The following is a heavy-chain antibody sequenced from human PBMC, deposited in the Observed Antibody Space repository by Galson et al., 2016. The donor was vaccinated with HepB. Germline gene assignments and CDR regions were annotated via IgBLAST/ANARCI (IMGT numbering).Heavy chain of an antibody. V-gene: IGHV3-21*01. CDR3: ARGDIVGAIFDD. CDR1: GFTFSSYS. J-gene: IGHJ4*02. CDR2: ISSSSSYI. D-gene: IGHD1-26*01. Sequence: SLRLSCAASGFTFSSYSMNWVRQAPGKGLEWVSSISSSSSYIYYADSVKGRFTISRDNATNSLYLQMNSLGAEDTAVYYCARGDIVGAIFDDWGQGTLVTVSS.